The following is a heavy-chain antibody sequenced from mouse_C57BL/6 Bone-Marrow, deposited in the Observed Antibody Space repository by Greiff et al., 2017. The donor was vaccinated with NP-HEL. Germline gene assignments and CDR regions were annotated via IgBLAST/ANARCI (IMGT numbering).Heavy chain of an antibody. CDR1: GYTFTDYY. CDR3: ARWGLRRVFAY. J-gene: IGHJ3*01. CDR2: INPNNGGT. D-gene: IGHD2-2*01. V-gene: IGHV1-26*01. Sequence: EVQLQQSGPELVKPGASVKISCKASGYTFTDYYMNWVKQSHGKSLEWIGDINPNNGGTSYNQKFKGKATLTVDKSSSTAYMEIRSLTSEDSAVYYFARWGLRRVFAYWGQGTLVTVSA.